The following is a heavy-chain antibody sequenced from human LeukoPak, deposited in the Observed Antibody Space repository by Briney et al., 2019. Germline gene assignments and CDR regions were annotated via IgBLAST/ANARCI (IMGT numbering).Heavy chain of an antibody. Sequence: GGSLRLSCAASGFTFSSYSMNWVRQAPGKGLEWVSSIGSDSNYIFYADSVQGRFTISRDNAENSLFLQMNTLRAEDTAVYYCASRYCTSTNCYAFDIWGQGTMVTVSS. CDR1: GFTFSSYS. CDR2: IGSDSNYI. D-gene: IGHD2-2*01. J-gene: IGHJ3*02. V-gene: IGHV3-21*01. CDR3: ASRYCTSTNCYAFDI.